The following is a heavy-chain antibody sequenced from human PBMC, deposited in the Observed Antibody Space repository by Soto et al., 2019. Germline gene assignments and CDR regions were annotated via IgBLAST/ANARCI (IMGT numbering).Heavy chain of an antibody. CDR1: GFTVSSNY. D-gene: IGHD5-18*01. V-gene: IGHV3-53*01. J-gene: IGHJ6*02. Sequence: EVQLVESGGGLIQPGGSLRLSCAASGFTVSSNYMIWVRQAPGKGLEWVSVIYSGGGTYYANSVKGRFTISRDNSKNTLYLQMNSLRAEDTAVYYCATGGDSYGFYYYAMDVWGQGTTVTVSS. CDR3: ATGGDSYGFYYYAMDV. CDR2: IYSGGGT.